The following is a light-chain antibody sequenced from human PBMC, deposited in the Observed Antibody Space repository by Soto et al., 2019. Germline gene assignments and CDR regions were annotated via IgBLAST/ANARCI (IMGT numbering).Light chain of an antibody. V-gene: IGKV3-20*01. J-gene: IGKJ1*01. CDR2: GAS. CDR1: QSISSPY. CDR3: QKYGSSPT. Sequence: ETVLTQSPGTLSLSPGERGTLSCRASQSISSPYLAWYQQKPGQAPRLLIYGASSRATGVPDRFSGSGSGTDFTLTISRLEPEDFAVYYCQKYGSSPTLGQGTKVDIK.